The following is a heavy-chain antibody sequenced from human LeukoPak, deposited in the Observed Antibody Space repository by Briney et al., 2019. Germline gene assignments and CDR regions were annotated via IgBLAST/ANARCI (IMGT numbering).Heavy chain of an antibody. Sequence: GGSLRLSCAASGFTFSRYAMHWVRQAPGKGLEYVSGISSNGGSTYYANSVKGRFTVSRDNSKNSLYLHMSSLRTEDTALFYCAKDTIPYDRSYYYMDVWGKGTTVTVSS. D-gene: IGHD3-3*01. J-gene: IGHJ6*03. CDR3: AKDTIPYDRSYYYMDV. CDR1: GFTFSRYA. V-gene: IGHV3-64*01. CDR2: ISSNGGST.